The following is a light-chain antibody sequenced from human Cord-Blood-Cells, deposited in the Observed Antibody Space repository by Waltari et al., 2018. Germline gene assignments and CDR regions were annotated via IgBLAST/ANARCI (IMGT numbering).Light chain of an antibody. V-gene: IGKV3D-15*01. Sequence: EIVITQCPATRSVSAGEKATLSCRASQSVSSNLAWYQQKPGQAPRLLIYGASTRATGIPARFSGSGSGTEFTLTISSLQSEDFAVYYCQQYNNWPPYTFGQGTKLEIK. CDR3: QQYNNWPPYT. CDR1: QSVSSN. J-gene: IGKJ2*01. CDR2: GAS.